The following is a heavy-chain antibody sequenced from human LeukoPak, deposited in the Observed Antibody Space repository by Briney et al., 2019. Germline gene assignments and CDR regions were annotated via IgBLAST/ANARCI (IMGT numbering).Heavy chain of an antibody. Sequence: SETLSLTCTVSGDSIIGYHWTWIRQPPGKGLEWIGYIHYSGSSNYNPSLQSRVTISVDTSRGHFSLKLSSATAADTAVYYCARGERLGPDFWGQGTLVTVSS. J-gene: IGHJ4*02. CDR1: GDSIIGYH. D-gene: IGHD1-1*01. CDR2: IHYSGSS. CDR3: ARGERLGPDF. V-gene: IGHV4-59*01.